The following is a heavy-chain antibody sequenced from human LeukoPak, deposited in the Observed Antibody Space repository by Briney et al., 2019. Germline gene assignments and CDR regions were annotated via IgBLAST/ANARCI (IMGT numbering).Heavy chain of an antibody. CDR2: IDSRSSTI. V-gene: IGHV3-48*03. CDR3: ARDPGVVGATFLDC. J-gene: IGHJ4*02. Sequence: GGSLRLSCATSGFSFSRYEMNWVRQAPGKGLEWVAYIDSRSSTIYYADSMKGRFTISRDNAKNSLYLQMNNLRAEDTAVYYCARDPGVVGATFLDCWGQGTLVTVSA. CDR1: GFSFSRYE. D-gene: IGHD1-26*01.